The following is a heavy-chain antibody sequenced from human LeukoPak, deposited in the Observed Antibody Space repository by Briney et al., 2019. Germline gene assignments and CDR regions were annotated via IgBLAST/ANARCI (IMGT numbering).Heavy chain of an antibody. CDR1: GGSISSGGYY. Sequence: SQTLSLTCTVSGGSISSGGYYWSWLRQHPGTGLEGIGYIYYSGSTYYNPSLKSRVTISVDTSKNQFSLKLSSVTAADTAVYYCARVKPAIRGYNWNYLDYWGQGTLVTVSS. V-gene: IGHV4-31*03. D-gene: IGHD1-20*01. J-gene: IGHJ4*02. CDR2: IYYSGST. CDR3: ARVKPAIRGYNWNYLDY.